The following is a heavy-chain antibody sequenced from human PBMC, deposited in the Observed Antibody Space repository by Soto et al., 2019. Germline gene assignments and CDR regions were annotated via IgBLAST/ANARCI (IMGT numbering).Heavy chain of an antibody. V-gene: IGHV3-48*02. CDR1: GFTFRNYN. CDR2: IRSSGTVI. J-gene: IGHJ4*02. Sequence: EVQLVESGGGLVQPGESLRLSCAGSGFTFRNYNMNWVRQAPGKGLEWVSFIRSSGTVIYYADSVKGRFTISRDNAKNSLYLQMNSLRDEDTAVYYCARISEIYERYWGQGPLVTVSS. CDR3: ARISEIYERY. D-gene: IGHD1-26*01.